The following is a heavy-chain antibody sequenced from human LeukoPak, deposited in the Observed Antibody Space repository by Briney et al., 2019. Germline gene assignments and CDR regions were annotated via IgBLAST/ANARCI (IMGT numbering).Heavy chain of an antibody. CDR3: AGDGVVAATIYYYYYMDV. V-gene: IGHV1-46*01. CDR1: GYAFTSYY. D-gene: IGHD2-15*01. Sequence: ASVKVSCKASGYAFTSYYMHWVRQAPGQGLEWMGIINPSGGSTSYAQKFQGRVTMTRDMPTSTVYMELSRLRSDDTAVYYCAGDGVVAATIYYYYYMDVWGKGTTVTVSS. J-gene: IGHJ6*03. CDR2: INPSGGST.